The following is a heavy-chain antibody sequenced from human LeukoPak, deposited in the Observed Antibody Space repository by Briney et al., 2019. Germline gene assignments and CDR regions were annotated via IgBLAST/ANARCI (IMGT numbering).Heavy chain of an antibody. V-gene: IGHV1-69*13. Sequence: SVKVSCKASGGTFSSYAISWVRQASGQGLEWMGGIIPIFGTANYAQKFQGRVTITADESTSTAYMELSSLRSEDTAVYYCAREDSSGYYTLDYWGQGTLVTVSS. CDR3: AREDSSGYYTLDY. J-gene: IGHJ4*02. CDR2: IIPIFGTA. D-gene: IGHD3-22*01. CDR1: GGTFSSYA.